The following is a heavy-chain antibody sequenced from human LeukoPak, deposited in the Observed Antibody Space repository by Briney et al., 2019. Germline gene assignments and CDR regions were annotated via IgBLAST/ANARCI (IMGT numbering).Heavy chain of an antibody. Sequence: GGSLRLSGSASGFTFSNYAMHWVRQAPGKGLEYVSAISSNGGSTYYADSVKGRFTISRDNSKNTLYLQMSSLRAEDTAVYYCVKGTGTKYYYYDMDVWGQGTTVTVSS. J-gene: IGHJ6*02. CDR2: ISSNGGST. V-gene: IGHV3-64D*06. CDR3: VKGTGTKYYYYDMDV. CDR1: GFTFSNYA. D-gene: IGHD3/OR15-3a*01.